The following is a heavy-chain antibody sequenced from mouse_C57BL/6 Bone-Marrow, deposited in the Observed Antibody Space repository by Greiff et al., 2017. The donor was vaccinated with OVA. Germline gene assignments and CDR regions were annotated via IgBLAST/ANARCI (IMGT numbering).Heavy chain of an antibody. CDR2: ISSGGSDT. CDR1: GFTFSSYG. V-gene: IGHV5-6*01. CDR3: ARQWLPFDY. Sequence: EVQLMESGGDLVKPGGSLKLSCAASGFTFSSYGMSWVRQTPDQGLEWVATISSGGSDTYYPDSVKGRFTISRDNAKNTLYLQLSSLKSEDSAMYCCARQWLPFDYWGQGTTLTVSS. J-gene: IGHJ2*01. D-gene: IGHD2-2*01.